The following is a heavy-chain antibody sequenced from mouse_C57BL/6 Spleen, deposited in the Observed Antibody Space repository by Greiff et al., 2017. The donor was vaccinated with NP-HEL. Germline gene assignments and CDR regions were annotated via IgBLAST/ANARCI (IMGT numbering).Heavy chain of an antibody. Sequence: QVQLQQSGAELVKPGASVKISCKASGYAFSSYWMNWVKQRPGKGLEWIGQIYPGDGDTTYNGKFKGKATLTADKSSSTAYMQLSSLTSEDSAVYFCARGYYGVAGAMDYWGQGTSVTVSS. J-gene: IGHJ4*01. D-gene: IGHD1-1*01. CDR2: IYPGDGDT. CDR3: ARGYYGVAGAMDY. V-gene: IGHV1-80*01. CDR1: GYAFSSYW.